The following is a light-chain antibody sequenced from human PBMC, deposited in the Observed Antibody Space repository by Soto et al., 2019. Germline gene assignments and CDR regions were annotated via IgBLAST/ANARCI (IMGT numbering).Light chain of an antibody. V-gene: IGKV3D-20*02. Sequence: EIVLTPSPGTLSLSPGERATLSCRASQSVSSTYLIWYQQKPGQAPRLLIYGASSRATGVPDRFSGGGSGTDFTLTISRLEPEDFGVYYCQQRHNWPITFGQGTRLEI. CDR2: GAS. J-gene: IGKJ5*01. CDR3: QQRHNWPIT. CDR1: QSVSSTY.